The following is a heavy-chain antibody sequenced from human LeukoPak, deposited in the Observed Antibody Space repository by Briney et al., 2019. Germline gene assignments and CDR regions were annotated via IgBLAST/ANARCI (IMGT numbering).Heavy chain of an antibody. CDR1: GYTFTDYY. CDR2: INPNSGAT. Sequence: ASVKVSRKASGYTFTDYYIHWVRQAPGQGLEWMGWINPNSGATTSAQKFQGRVTMTRDTSITTAYMELSSVTSDDTALYFCARQATRYGSGSYGVYWGQGTLVTVSS. V-gene: IGHV1-2*02. J-gene: IGHJ4*02. CDR3: ARQATRYGSGSYGVY. D-gene: IGHD3-10*01.